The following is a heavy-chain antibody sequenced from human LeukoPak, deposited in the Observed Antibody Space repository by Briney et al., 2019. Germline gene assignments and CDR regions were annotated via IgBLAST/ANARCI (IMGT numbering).Heavy chain of an antibody. CDR3: ARDGDLTGYPDY. V-gene: IGHV3-33*01. Sequence: QTGGSLRLSCAASGFTFSSYGMHWVGQAPGKGLEWVAVIWYDGSNKYYADSVKGRFTISRDNSKNTLYLQMNSLRAEDTAVYYCARDGDLTGYPDYWGQGTLVTVSS. J-gene: IGHJ4*02. D-gene: IGHD3-9*01. CDR1: GFTFSSYG. CDR2: IWYDGSNK.